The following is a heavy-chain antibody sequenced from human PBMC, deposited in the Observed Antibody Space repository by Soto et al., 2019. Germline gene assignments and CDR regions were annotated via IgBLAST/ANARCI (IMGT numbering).Heavy chain of an antibody. CDR3: ARAITMVRGVITSLFDY. J-gene: IGHJ4*02. Sequence: SVKVSCKASGFTFTSSAVQWVRQARGQRLEWIGWIVVGSGNTNYAQKFQERVTITRDMSTSTAYMELNSLRAEDTAVYYCARAITMVRGVITSLFDYWGQGTLVTVSS. CDR1: GFTFTSSA. CDR2: IVVGSGNT. D-gene: IGHD3-10*01. V-gene: IGHV1-58*01.